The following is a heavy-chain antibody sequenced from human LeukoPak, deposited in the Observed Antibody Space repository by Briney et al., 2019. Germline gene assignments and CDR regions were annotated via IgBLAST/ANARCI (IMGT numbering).Heavy chain of an antibody. Sequence: GRSLRLSCAASGFTFDDYAMHWVRQAPGKGLEWVSGISWNSGSIGYADSVKGRFTISRDNAKNSLYLQMNSLRAEDMALCYCARRRSSSWDYFDYWGQGTLVTVSS. V-gene: IGHV3-9*03. J-gene: IGHJ4*02. D-gene: IGHD6-13*01. CDR2: ISWNSGSI. CDR1: GFTFDDYA. CDR3: ARRRSSSWDYFDY.